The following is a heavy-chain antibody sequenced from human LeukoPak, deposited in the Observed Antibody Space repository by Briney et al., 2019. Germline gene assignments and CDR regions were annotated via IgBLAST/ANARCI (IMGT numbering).Heavy chain of an antibody. Sequence: SETLSLTCTVSGGSINDYYWSWIRQPPGKGLEWIAWTYYSGSTNYNPSLKSRVTISVNTSKNQFSLKLTSVTAADTAVYYCARVDSSDAGNFDYWGQGTLVTVSS. D-gene: IGHD2-15*01. CDR3: ARVDSSDAGNFDY. CDR2: TYYSGST. J-gene: IGHJ4*02. CDR1: GGSINDYY. V-gene: IGHV4-59*08.